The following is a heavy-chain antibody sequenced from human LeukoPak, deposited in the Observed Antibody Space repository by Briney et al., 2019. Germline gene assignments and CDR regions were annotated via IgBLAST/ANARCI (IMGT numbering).Heavy chain of an antibody. CDR1: GYSISSGYY. CDR3: ARISSSWRYYYYYMDV. D-gene: IGHD6-13*01. V-gene: IGHV4-38-2*02. CDR2: IYHSGST. Sequence: RASEAPSLTCTVSGYSISSGYYWGWIRQPPGKGLEWIGSIYHSGSTYYNPSLKSRVTISVDTSKNQFSLKLSSVTAADTAVYYCARISSSWRYYYYYMDVWGKGTTVTVSS. J-gene: IGHJ6*03.